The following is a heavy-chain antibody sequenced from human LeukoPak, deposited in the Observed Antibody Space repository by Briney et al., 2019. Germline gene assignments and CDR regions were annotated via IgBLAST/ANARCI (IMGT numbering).Heavy chain of an antibody. CDR2: IKNDGSDK. J-gene: IGHJ4*02. CDR3: ARGGWETLDK. CDR1: GFSFSAAW. D-gene: IGHD1-26*01. V-gene: IGHV3-7*03. Sequence: PGGSLRLSSEASGFSFSAAWMTWVRQAPGKGLEWVATIKNDGSDKYYVDSVKGRFTISRDNAKNSLYLQMNSLSAEDTAVYYCARGGWETLDKWGQGTLVTVSS.